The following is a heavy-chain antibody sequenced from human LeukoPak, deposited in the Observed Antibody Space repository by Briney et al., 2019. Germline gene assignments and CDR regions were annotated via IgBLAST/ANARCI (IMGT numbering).Heavy chain of an antibody. CDR1: GGSFSGYY. CDR3: ARAVLHAFDI. D-gene: IGHD2-15*01. J-gene: IGHJ3*02. V-gene: IGHV4-34*01. CDR2: INHSGSI. Sequence: SETLSLTCAVYGGSFSGYYWSWIRQPPGKGLEWIGEINHSGSINYNPSLKSRVTISVDTSKNQFSLKLSSVTAADTAVYYCARAVLHAFDIWGQGTMVTVSS.